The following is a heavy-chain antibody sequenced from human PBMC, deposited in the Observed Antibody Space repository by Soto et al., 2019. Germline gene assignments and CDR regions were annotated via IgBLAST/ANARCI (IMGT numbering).Heavy chain of an antibody. D-gene: IGHD4-17*01. V-gene: IGHV3-11*01. CDR3: AGGPNRRDYAFDY. CDR2: ISSFGITI. Sequence: GGSLRLSCAASGLTFSDYYMMWIRQAPGKGLEWISYISSFGITIYYADSVKGRFTISRDNAKNSLYLQMNNLRAEETAVYYCAGGPNRRDYAFDYWGQGTQVTVSS. CDR1: GLTFSDYY. J-gene: IGHJ4*02.